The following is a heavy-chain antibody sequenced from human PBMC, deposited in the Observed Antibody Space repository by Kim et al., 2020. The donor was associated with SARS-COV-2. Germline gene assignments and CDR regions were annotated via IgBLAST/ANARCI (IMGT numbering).Heavy chain of an antibody. D-gene: IGHD3-3*01. Sequence: GGSLRLSCAASGFTFSSYAMSWVRQAPGKGLEWVSGFSGSGGSTYYADSVKGRFTISRDNSKNTLYLQMNSLRAEDTAVYYCAKGLRIFGVVPYNYVMDVWGQGTTVTVSS. CDR1: GFTFSSYA. V-gene: IGHV3-23*01. CDR2: FSGSGGST. CDR3: AKGLRIFGVVPYNYVMDV. J-gene: IGHJ6*02.